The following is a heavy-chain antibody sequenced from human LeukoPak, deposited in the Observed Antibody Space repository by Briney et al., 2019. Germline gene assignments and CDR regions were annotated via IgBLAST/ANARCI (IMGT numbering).Heavy chain of an antibody. CDR2: IYTSGST. V-gene: IGHV4-4*07. Sequence: SETLSLTCTVSGGSISSYYWSWIRQPAGKGLEWIGRIYTSGSTNYNPSLKSRVTISLDTSKNQFSLKLISVTAADTAVYYCARDWDSSWSNSFDPWGQGTLVTVSS. J-gene: IGHJ5*02. D-gene: IGHD6-13*01. CDR1: GGSISSYY. CDR3: ARDWDSSWSNSFDP.